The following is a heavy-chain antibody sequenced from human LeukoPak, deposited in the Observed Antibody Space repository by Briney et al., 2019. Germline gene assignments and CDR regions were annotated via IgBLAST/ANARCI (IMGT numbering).Heavy chain of an antibody. V-gene: IGHV3-21*01. CDR1: GFTLSSYS. CDR3: ARGPSYSSGWYGGRNWFDP. D-gene: IGHD6-19*01. Sequence: GGSLRLSCAASGFTLSSYSMNWVRQAPGKGLEWVSSISSSSSYIYYADSVKGRFTISRDNAKNSLYLQMNSLRAEDTAVYYCARGPSYSSGWYGGRNWFDPWGQGTLVTVSS. J-gene: IGHJ5*02. CDR2: ISSSSSYI.